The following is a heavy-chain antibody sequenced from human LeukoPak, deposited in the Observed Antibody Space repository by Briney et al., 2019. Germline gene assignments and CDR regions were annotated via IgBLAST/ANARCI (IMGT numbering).Heavy chain of an antibody. J-gene: IGHJ4*02. CDR1: GGSISSYY. CDR2: IYYSGST. D-gene: IGHD6-19*01. CDR3: ARQVVAGTFDY. Sequence: SETLSLTCTLSGGSISSYYWTWIRQPPGKGLEWIGYIYYSGSTNYNPSLKSRVTISVDTSKNQFSLKLSSVTAADTAVYYCARQVVAGTFDYWGQGTQVTVSS. V-gene: IGHV4-59*08.